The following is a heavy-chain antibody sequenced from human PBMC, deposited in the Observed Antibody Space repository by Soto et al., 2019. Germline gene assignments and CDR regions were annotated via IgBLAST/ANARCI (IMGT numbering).Heavy chain of an antibody. Sequence: PSQTLSLTCVISGDSVSSNSAAWNWIRQSPSRGLEWLGRTYYRSRWYNDYAVSVRSRITVNADTSKNQFSLHLNSVTPEDTAVYYCASSGGAHLPYYYYGMDVWGQGTTVTVSS. V-gene: IGHV6-1*01. CDR3: ASSGGAHLPYYYYGMDV. CDR1: GDSVSSNSAA. J-gene: IGHJ6*02. D-gene: IGHD3-10*01. CDR2: TYYRSRWYN.